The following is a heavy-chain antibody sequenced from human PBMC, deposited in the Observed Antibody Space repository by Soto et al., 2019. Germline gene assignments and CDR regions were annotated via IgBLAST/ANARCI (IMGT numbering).Heavy chain of an antibody. CDR2: ISSSSSTI. J-gene: IGHJ3*02. V-gene: IGHV3-48*04. CDR3: ARVSTLGYCSGGSCPDAFDI. CDR1: GFTFSSYS. Sequence: PGGSLRLSCAASGFTFSSYSMNWVRQAPGKGLEWVSYISSSSSTIYYADSVKGRFTISRDNAKNSLYLQMNSLRAEDTAVYYCARVSTLGYCSGGSCPDAFDIWGQGTMVTVSS. D-gene: IGHD2-15*01.